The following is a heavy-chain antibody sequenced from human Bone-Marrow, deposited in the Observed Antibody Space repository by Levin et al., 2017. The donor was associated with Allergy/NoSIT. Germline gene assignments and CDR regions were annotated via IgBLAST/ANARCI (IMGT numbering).Heavy chain of an antibody. CDR1: GGSFSGYY. D-gene: IGHD1-14*01. CDR2: INHSGST. Sequence: LSQTLSLTCAVYGGSFSGYYWSWIRQPPGKGLEWIGEINHSGSTNYNPSLKSRVTISVDTSKNQFSLKLSSVTAADTAVYYCARGNRRGYNWFDPWGQGTLVTVSS. CDR3: ARGNRRGYNWFDP. J-gene: IGHJ5*02. V-gene: IGHV4-34*01.